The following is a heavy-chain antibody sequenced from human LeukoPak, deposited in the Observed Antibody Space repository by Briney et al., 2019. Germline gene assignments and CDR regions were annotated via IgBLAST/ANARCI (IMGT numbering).Heavy chain of an antibody. Sequence: SETLSLTCIVSGGSISSYYWSWIRQPPGKGLEWIGNIYSSGTTNYNPSLKSRVTISMDTSKNQFSLKLSSVTAADTAVYYCAGGKIWSPVYLSHWGQGTLVTVSS. D-gene: IGHD3-10*01. CDR2: IYSSGTT. J-gene: IGHJ4*02. V-gene: IGHV4-59*13. CDR1: GGSISSYY. CDR3: AGGKIWSPVYLSH.